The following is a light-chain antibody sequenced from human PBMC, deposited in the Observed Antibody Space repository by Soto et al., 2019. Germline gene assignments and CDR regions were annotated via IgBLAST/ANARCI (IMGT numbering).Light chain of an antibody. CDR2: KAS. Sequence: DIQMTQSPSTLSASVGDRVTITCRASQSISSWLAWYQQKPGKAPKLLIYKASSLESGVPSRFSGSGSGTEFPLTISSLQPDDFATYYCQQYNSYSGFGQGTKLEIK. CDR1: QSISSW. CDR3: QQYNSYSG. J-gene: IGKJ2*03. V-gene: IGKV1-5*03.